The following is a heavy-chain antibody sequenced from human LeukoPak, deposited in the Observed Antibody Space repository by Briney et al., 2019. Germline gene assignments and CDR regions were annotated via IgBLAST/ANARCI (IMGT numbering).Heavy chain of an antibody. J-gene: IGHJ4*02. V-gene: IGHV3-74*01. CDR1: GFTFSNDW. CDR3: AGLGYCTSTNCYIDY. CDR2: INGDGSST. Sequence: GGSPRPSCAASGFTFSNDWMHWVRQPPGKGLVWVSRINGDGSSTTYADSVKGRFTISRDNAKNTLYLQMNSLRAEDTAVYYCAGLGYCTSTNCYIDYWGQGTVVTVSS. D-gene: IGHD2-2*02.